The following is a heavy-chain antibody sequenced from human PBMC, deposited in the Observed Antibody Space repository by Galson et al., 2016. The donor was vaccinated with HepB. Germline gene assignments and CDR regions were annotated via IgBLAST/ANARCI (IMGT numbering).Heavy chain of an antibody. V-gene: IGHV3-7*01. D-gene: IGHD2-15*01. Sequence: SLRLSCAASRLSFGSFWMSWVRQGRSGRLEWVAHIKGDGTEESYADSARGRFTISRDNSKSSLFLQMDSLEMEDTAVYYCARDSVVLDRYCRRTACGMDVWGQGATVTVSS. CDR3: ARDSVVLDRYCRRTACGMDV. CDR1: RLSFGSFW. CDR2: IKGDGTEE. J-gene: IGHJ6*02.